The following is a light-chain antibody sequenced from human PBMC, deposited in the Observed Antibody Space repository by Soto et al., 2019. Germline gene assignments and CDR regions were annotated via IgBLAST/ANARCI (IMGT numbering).Light chain of an antibody. Sequence: IVMTQSPAPLSVTPGKRATLSCRSSQSVSSYLAWYQQKPGQAPRLLIYGASTRATGTPARFSGSGSGTEFTLTISSLQPEDFAVYYCQQYVSWPLTFGRGTKVDIK. J-gene: IGKJ4*01. CDR3: QQYVSWPLT. CDR1: QSVSSY. CDR2: GAS. V-gene: IGKV3-15*01.